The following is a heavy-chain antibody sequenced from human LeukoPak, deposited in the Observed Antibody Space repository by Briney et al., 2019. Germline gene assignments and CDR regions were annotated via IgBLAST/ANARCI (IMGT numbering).Heavy chain of an antibody. J-gene: IGHJ4*02. D-gene: IGHD6-6*01. CDR3: ARELPYSSSKAVRYYFGY. V-gene: IGHV1-2*02. CDR2: INPNSGGT. CDR1: GYTFTGYY. Sequence: ASVKVSCKASGYTFTGYYMHWVRQAPGQGLEWMGWINPNSGGTNYAQKFQGRVTLTRDTSISTAYMELSRLRSDDTAVYYCARELPYSSSKAVRYYFGYWGQGTLVTVSS.